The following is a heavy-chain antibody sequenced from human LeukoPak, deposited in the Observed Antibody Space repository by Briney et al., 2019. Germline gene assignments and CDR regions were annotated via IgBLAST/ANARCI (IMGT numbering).Heavy chain of an antibody. CDR2: IYYSGST. J-gene: IGHJ4*02. CDR3: ARAPAGNYYDSSGYYLGRRYYFDY. CDR1: GGSISSSSYY. V-gene: IGHV4-61*05. Sequence: SETLSLTCTVSGGSISSSSYYWGWIRQPPGKGLEWIGYIYYSGSTNYNPSLKSRVTISVDTSKNQFSLKLSSVTAADTAVYYCARAPAGNYYDSSGYYLGRRYYFDYWGQGTLVTVSS. D-gene: IGHD3-22*01.